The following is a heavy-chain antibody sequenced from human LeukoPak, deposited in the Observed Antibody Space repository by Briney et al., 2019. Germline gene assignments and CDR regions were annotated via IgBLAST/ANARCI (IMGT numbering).Heavy chain of an antibody. J-gene: IGHJ4*02. CDR2: ISDSSVDT. Sequence: GGSLRLSCAASGFTFSNYVMSWVRQAPGRGLEWVSVISDSSVDTSYAESGKGRFTISRDNSKNTLYLQMNSLRAEDTAVYYCAKTDCTSSSCYTIESWGQGTLVTVSS. V-gene: IGHV3-23*01. CDR3: AKTDCTSSSCYTIES. CDR1: GFTFSNYV. D-gene: IGHD2-2*02.